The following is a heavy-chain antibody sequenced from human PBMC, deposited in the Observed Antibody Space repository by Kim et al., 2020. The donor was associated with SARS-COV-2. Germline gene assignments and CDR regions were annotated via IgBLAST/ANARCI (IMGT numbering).Heavy chain of an antibody. CDR1: GFTFSSYA. V-gene: IGHV3-23*01. Sequence: LSLTCAASGFTFSSYAMSWVRQAPGKGLEWVSAISGSGGSTYYADSVKGRFTISRDNSKNTLYLQMNSLRAEDTAVYYCAKGEGFGVRGVIFYWGQGTLVTVSS. CDR3: AKGEGFGVRGVIFY. J-gene: IGHJ4*02. D-gene: IGHD3-10*01. CDR2: ISGSGGST.